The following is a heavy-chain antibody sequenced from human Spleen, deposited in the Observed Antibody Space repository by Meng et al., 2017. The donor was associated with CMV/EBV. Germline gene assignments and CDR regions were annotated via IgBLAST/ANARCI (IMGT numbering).Heavy chain of an antibody. J-gene: IGHJ5*02. CDR2: INHSGTT. Sequence: AVYGGSFSGDYWSWVRQPPGKGLEWIGEINHSGTTNYHPSLKSRVTISLDTSKNQFSLKLSSVTAADTAVYYCARISGSNFGHWFDPWGQGTLVTVSS. V-gene: IGHV4-34*01. CDR3: ARISGSNFGHWFDP. D-gene: IGHD1-26*01. CDR1: GGSFSGDY.